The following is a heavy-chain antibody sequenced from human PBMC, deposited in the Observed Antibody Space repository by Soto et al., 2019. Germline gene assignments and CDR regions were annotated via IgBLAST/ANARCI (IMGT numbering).Heavy chain of an antibody. V-gene: IGHV3-23*01. J-gene: IGHJ6*02. CDR3: ATTRDASYYYGMDV. CDR1: GFTFSTYA. D-gene: IGHD5-12*01. Sequence: GGSLRLSCAASGFTFSTYAMTWVRQAPGKGLEWVSGISGSGDSTYYADSVKGRFTISRDNSKNTLFLQMNSLRAEDTAVYYCATTRDASYYYGMDVWGQGTTVTVS. CDR2: ISGSGDST.